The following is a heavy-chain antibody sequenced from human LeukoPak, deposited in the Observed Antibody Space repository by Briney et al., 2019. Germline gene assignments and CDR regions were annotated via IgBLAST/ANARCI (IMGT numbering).Heavy chain of an antibody. V-gene: IGHV4-59*01. CDR1: GDSISNYY. Sequence: PSETLSLTCTVSGDSISNYYWSWIRQPPGKGLDWIGYIYYSGSTSYNPSLKSRVTISVDTSRNQFSLKVSSMTAADTAVYYCARDRYSSGQFDYWGQGTLVTVSS. D-gene: IGHD6-19*01. CDR2: IYYSGST. J-gene: IGHJ4*02. CDR3: ARDRYSSGQFDY.